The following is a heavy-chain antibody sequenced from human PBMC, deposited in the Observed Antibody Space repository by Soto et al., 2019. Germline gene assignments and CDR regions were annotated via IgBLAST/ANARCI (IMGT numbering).Heavy chain of an antibody. Sequence: GASVKVSCKASGYTFTSYYMHWVRQAPGQGLEWMGIINPSGGSTSYAQKFQGRVTMTRDTSTNTVYMELSSLRSEDTAVYYCASRGNYDILTGYSSSRLSSYYYYYMDVWGKGTTVTVSS. D-gene: IGHD3-9*01. CDR3: ASRGNYDILTGYSSSRLSSYYYYYMDV. V-gene: IGHV1-46*03. CDR1: GYTFTSYY. J-gene: IGHJ6*03. CDR2: INPSGGST.